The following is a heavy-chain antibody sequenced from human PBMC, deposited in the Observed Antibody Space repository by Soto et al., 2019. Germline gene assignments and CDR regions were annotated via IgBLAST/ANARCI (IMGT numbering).Heavy chain of an antibody. D-gene: IGHD1-26*01. J-gene: IGHJ3*01. CDR2: IWYNGDHK. Sequence: QVQLVESGGGVVQPGRSVRLSCAASGFIFGSFGMHWVRQAPGKGLEWIAVIWYNGDHKYYADSVKGRFTISRDNGKNILFLQMNSLRAEDTAVYYCVRPQGESYPFTAFDVWGQGTLVTVSS. V-gene: IGHV3-33*01. CDR1: GFIFGSFG. CDR3: VRPQGESYPFTAFDV.